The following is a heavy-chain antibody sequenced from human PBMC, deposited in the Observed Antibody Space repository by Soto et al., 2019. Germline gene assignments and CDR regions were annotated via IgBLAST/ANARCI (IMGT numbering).Heavy chain of an antibody. V-gene: IGHV3-15*07. CDR2: IKSKTDGGTT. CDR1: GFTFSNAW. D-gene: IGHD6-19*01. Sequence: GGSLRLSCAASGFTFSNAWMNWVRQAPGKGLEWAGRIKSKTDGGTTDYAAPVKGRFTISRDDSKNTLYLQMNSLKTGDTAVYYCTLRIAVAGNVGTNDYWGQGTLVTVS. J-gene: IGHJ4*02. CDR3: TLRIAVAGNVGTNDY.